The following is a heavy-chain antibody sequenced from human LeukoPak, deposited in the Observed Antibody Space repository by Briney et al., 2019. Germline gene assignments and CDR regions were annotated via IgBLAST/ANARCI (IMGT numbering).Heavy chain of an antibody. J-gene: IGHJ5*02. Sequence: SETLSLTCTASGGSISSYYWSWIRQPPGKGLEWIGYIYYSGSTNYNPSLKSRVTISVDTSKNQFSLKLSSVTAADTAVYYCARDNGEYDFWSAQYRDWFDPWGQGTLVTVSS. V-gene: IGHV4-59*01. CDR3: ARDNGEYDFWSAQYRDWFDP. CDR1: GGSISSYY. CDR2: IYYSGST. D-gene: IGHD3-3*01.